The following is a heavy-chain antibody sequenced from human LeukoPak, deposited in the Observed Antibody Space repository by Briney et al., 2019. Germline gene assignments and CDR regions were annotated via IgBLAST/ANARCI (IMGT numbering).Heavy chain of an antibody. CDR3: ARIGPNYDFWSGDAFDI. V-gene: IGHV5-51*01. D-gene: IGHD3-3*01. J-gene: IGHJ3*02. Sequence: GESLKISCKGSGYSFTSYWIGWVRQMPGKGLEWMGIIYPGDSDTRYSPSFQGQVTISADKSISTAYLQWSSLKASDTAMYYCARIGPNYDFWSGDAFDIWGQGTMVTVSS. CDR2: IYPGDSDT. CDR1: GYSFTSYW.